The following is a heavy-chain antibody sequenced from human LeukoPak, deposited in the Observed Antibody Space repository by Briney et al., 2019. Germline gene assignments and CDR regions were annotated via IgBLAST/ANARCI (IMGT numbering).Heavy chain of an antibody. V-gene: IGHV4-59*01. D-gene: IGHD1-1*01. CDR1: GGSISSYY. CDR2: IYYSGST. CDR3: ARGGSTSYRKFLYNWFDP. Sequence: PSETLSLTCTVSGGSISSYYWSWIRQPPGKGLEWIGYIYYSGSTNYNPSLKSRVTISVDTSKNQFSLKLSSVTAADTAVYYCARGGSTSYRKFLYNWFDPWGQGTLVTVSS. J-gene: IGHJ5*02.